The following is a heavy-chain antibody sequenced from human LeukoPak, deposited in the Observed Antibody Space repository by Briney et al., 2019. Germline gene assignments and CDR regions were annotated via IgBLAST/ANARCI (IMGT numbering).Heavy chain of an antibody. CDR3: AREHSGYDFPGRDYYYMDV. D-gene: IGHD5-12*01. V-gene: IGHV3-30*02. CDR2: IRYDGNNK. J-gene: IGHJ6*03. CDR1: GFTFSNYG. Sequence: GGSLRLSCGASGFTFSNYGMLWVRQAPGKGLDWVAFIRYDGNNKLYADSVKGRFTISRDNSKNSLYLQINSLRAEDTAVYYCAREHSGYDFPGRDYYYMDVWGKGTTVTVSS.